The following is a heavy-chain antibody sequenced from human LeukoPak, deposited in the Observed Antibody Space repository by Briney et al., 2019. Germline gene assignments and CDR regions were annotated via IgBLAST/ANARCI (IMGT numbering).Heavy chain of an antibody. V-gene: IGHV2-5*01. J-gene: IGHJ4*02. CDR3: AHRLVGGIYGDYFDY. D-gene: IGHD4-17*01. Sequence: SGPTLVNPTQTLTLTCTSSGFSLSTSGVGVGWIRQPPGKALEWLALIYWNDDKRYSPSLKCRLTITKDTSKNQVVLTMTNMDPVDTATYYCAHRLVGGIYGDYFDYWGQGTLVTVSS. CDR2: IYWNDDK. CDR1: GFSLSTSGVG.